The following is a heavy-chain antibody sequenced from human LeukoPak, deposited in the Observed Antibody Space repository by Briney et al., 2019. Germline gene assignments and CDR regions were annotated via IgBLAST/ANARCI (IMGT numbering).Heavy chain of an antibody. CDR2: ISYIGST. J-gene: IGHJ4*02. CDR1: ADSFSSHY. V-gene: IGHV4-59*11. Sequence: SETLSLTCAVSADSFSSHYWTWIRQPPGKGLEWIGYISYIGSTNYNPSLKSRVTISIDTSKNQFSLKLSSVTAADTAVYYCARWSGSFEYYFDSWGQGTLVTVSS. D-gene: IGHD1-26*01. CDR3: ARWSGSFEYYFDS.